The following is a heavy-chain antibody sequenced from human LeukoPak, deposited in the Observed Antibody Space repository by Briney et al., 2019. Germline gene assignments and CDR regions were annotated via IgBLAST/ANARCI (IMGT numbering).Heavy chain of an antibody. J-gene: IGHJ1*01. CDR2: IKPDGSEK. V-gene: IGHV3-7*01. D-gene: IGHD2-15*01. CDR1: GFTFSNYY. CDR3: ASTLW. Sequence: PGGSLRLSCAASGFTFSNYYMRWIRQAPGKGLELVANIKPDGSEKYYVDSVKGRFTISRDNARNSLCLQMNGLRADDTAIYYCASTLWWGRGTLVTVSS.